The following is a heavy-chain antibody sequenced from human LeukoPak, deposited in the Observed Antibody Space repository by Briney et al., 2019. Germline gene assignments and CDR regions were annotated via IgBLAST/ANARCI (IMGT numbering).Heavy chain of an antibody. CDR1: VYSISSGYY. V-gene: IGHV4-38-2*02. CDR3: AAGYSGYKY. CDR2: IYHSGST. Sequence: SETLFLTCTLSVYSISSGYYWGWIRQPPGKGLEWIGSIYHSGSTYYNPSHKSRVTISVDTSKNQFSLKLSSVTAADTAVYYCAAGYSGYKYWGQGTLVTVSS. J-gene: IGHJ4*02. D-gene: IGHD5-12*01.